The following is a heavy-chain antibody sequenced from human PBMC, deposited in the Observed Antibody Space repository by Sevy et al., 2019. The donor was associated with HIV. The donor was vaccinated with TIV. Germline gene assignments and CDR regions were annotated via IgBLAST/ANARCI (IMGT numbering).Heavy chain of an antibody. CDR2: ISWNSGSI. Sequence: GGSLRLSCAASGFTFDDYAMHWVRQAPGKGLEWVSGISWNSGSIGYADSVKGRFTISRDNAKNSLYLQMNSLGAEDTALYYCAKDIFGSGRSNWFDPWGQGTLVTVSS. D-gene: IGHD3-10*01. CDR3: AKDIFGSGRSNWFDP. CDR1: GFTFDDYA. J-gene: IGHJ5*02. V-gene: IGHV3-9*01.